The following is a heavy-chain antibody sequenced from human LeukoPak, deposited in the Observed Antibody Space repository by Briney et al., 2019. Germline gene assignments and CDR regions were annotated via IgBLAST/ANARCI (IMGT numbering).Heavy chain of an antibody. Sequence: PSETLSLTCTVSGGSISSYYWSWIRQPPGKGLEWIGYIYYSGSTNYNPSLKSRVTISVDMSKNQFSLKLSSVTAADTAVYYCARVRRAGWLENYFDYWGQGTLVTVSS. CDR2: IYYSGST. D-gene: IGHD6-19*01. CDR1: GGSISSYY. J-gene: IGHJ4*02. V-gene: IGHV4-59*01. CDR3: ARVRRAGWLENYFDY.